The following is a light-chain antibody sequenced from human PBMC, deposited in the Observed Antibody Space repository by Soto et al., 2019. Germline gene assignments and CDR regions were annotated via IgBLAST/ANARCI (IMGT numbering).Light chain of an antibody. V-gene: IGKV3-11*01. Sequence: ELVLTQSPATLSLSPGEGASLXXRARQNISTYLAWYQQRPGQVPRLXXYGVSKRAPAIPPRFSGSGSGTDFTLSVSGLETEDFATYYCQQRTNSPPWTFGQGTKVDIK. J-gene: IGKJ1*01. CDR2: GVS. CDR1: QNISTY. CDR3: QQRTNSPPWT.